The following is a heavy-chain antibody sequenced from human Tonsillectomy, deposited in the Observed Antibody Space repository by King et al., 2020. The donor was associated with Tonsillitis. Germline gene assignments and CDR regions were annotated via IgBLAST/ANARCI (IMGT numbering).Heavy chain of an antibody. CDR2: ISGRGGSI. J-gene: IGHJ2*01. CDR3: AKTVDYGDYGGWYFDL. CDR1: GFTFSSYA. D-gene: IGHD4-17*01. V-gene: IGHV3-23*04. Sequence: VQLVESGGDLVQPGGSLRLSCAASGFTFSSYAMGWVRQAPGKGLEWVSVISGRGGSIYYADSVKGRFTISRDNSKNTLFLQMNSLRAEDTAVYYCAKTVDYGDYGGWYFDLWGRGTLVTVSS.